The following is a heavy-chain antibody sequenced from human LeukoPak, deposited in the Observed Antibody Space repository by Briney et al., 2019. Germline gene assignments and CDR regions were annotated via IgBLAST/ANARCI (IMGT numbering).Heavy chain of an antibody. CDR3: ARAYTTVTTIQVY. J-gene: IGHJ4*02. CDR2: INSDRSST. Sequence: GGSLRLSCAASGFTFSSYWMHWVRQAPGKGLVWVSRINSDRSSTSYADSVKGRFTISRDNAKNTLYLQMNSLRAEDTAVYYCARAYTTVTTIQVYWGQGTLVTVSS. V-gene: IGHV3-74*01. D-gene: IGHD4-11*01. CDR1: GFTFSSYW.